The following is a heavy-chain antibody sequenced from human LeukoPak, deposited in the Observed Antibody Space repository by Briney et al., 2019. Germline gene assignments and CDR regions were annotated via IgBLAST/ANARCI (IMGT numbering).Heavy chain of an antibody. CDR3: ARGVYYYDSSGYYFNY. Sequence: ASVKVSCKASGGTFSSYAISWVRQAPGQGLEWMGGIIPIFGTANYAQKFQGRVTITADKSTSTAYMELSSLRSEDTAVYYCARGVYYYDSSGYYFNYWGQGTLVTVSS. V-gene: IGHV1-69*06. CDR1: GGTFSSYA. D-gene: IGHD3-22*01. J-gene: IGHJ4*02. CDR2: IIPIFGTA.